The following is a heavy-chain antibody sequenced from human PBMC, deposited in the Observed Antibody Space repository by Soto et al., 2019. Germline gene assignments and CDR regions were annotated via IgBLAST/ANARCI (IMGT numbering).Heavy chain of an antibody. D-gene: IGHD6-19*01. CDR3: TRRIAVAGTYYFDY. V-gene: IGHV3-15*07. J-gene: IGHJ4*02. Sequence: LLVESGGGFVQPGGSLRLSCVASGFTFSHAWMDWVRQAPGKGLEWVGRIKSISDGETTNYAASVAGRFTISRDDSKNTLFLHVNSLKTEHTGVYYCTRRIAVAGTYYFDYWGQGTLVTVSS. CDR2: IKSISDGETT. CDR1: GFTFSHAW.